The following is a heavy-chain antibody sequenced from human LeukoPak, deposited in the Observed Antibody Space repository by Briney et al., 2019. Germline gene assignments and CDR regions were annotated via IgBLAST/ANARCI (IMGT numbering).Heavy chain of an antibody. J-gene: IGHJ6*03. Sequence: ASVRVSCKASGYTFTSYDINWVRQATGQGLEWMGWMNPNTGNTGYARKFQGRVTMTRNTPISTAYMELSSLRSEDTAVYYCARAYGSGSLYYMDVWGKGTTVTISS. CDR3: ARAYGSGSLYYMDV. V-gene: IGHV1-8*01. D-gene: IGHD3-10*01. CDR2: MNPNTGNT. CDR1: GYTFTSYD.